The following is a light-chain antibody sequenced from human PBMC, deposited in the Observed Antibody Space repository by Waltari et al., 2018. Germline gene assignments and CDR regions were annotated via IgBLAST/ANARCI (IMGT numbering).Light chain of an antibody. J-gene: IGLJ1*01. CDR2: DVS. CDR1: SSDVGGYKY. CDR3: SSYTSSSTYV. V-gene: IGLV2-14*01. Sequence: QSALTQPASVSGSPGQSITISCTGTSSDVGGYKYVSWYQQHPGKAPKLMIYDVSKRPSGVPNRFSGSKACNTASLTISGLQAEDEADYFCSSYTSSSTYVFGTGTKVTVL.